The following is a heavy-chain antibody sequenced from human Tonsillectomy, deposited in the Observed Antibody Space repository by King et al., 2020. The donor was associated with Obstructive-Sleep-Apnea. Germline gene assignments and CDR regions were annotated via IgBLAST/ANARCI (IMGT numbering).Heavy chain of an antibody. CDR2: ISYDGRNK. CDR1: GFTFNSYG. Sequence: VQLVESGGGVVQPGRSLRLSCAASGFTFNSYGMHWVRQAPGKGLDWWAVISYDGRNKNYADSVKGRFTISRDNSKNTLYLKMNSLRAEDTAMYYCAKNEASISAVSTDPIAWGQGTLVTVSS. J-gene: IGHJ5*02. CDR3: AKNEASISAVSTDPIA. D-gene: IGHD6-6*01. V-gene: IGHV3-30*18.